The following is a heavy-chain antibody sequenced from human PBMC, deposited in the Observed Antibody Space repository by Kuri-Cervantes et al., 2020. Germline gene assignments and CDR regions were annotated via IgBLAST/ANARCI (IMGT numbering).Heavy chain of an antibody. Sequence: GESLKISCAASGFTLSSYGMHWVRQAPGKGLEWVAVIWYDGSNKYYADSVKGRFTISRDNAKNSLYLQMNSLRDEDTAVYYCARDGGIAAAGTLVDWGQGTLVTVSS. D-gene: IGHD6-13*01. J-gene: IGHJ4*02. CDR3: ARDGGIAAAGTLVD. CDR1: GFTLSSYG. CDR2: IWYDGSNK. V-gene: IGHV3-33*01.